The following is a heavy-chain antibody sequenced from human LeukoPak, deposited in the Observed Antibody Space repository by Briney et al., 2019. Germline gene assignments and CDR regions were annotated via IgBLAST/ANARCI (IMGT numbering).Heavy chain of an antibody. Sequence: PSETLSLTCTVSGGSISSYYWSWIRQPPGKGLEWIGYIYYSGSTNYNPSLKSRVTISVDTSKNQFSLKLSSVTAADTAVYYCARVHGDNWNYVRPYYYYYYMDVWGKGTTVTVSS. V-gene: IGHV4-59*01. J-gene: IGHJ6*03. CDR1: GGSISSYY. CDR2: IYYSGST. D-gene: IGHD1-7*01. CDR3: ARVHGDNWNYVRPYYYYYYMDV.